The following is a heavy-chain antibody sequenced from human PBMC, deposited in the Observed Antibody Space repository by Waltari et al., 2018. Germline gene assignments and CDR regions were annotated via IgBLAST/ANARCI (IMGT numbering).Heavy chain of an antibody. V-gene: IGHV3-7*04. CDR1: NFTFSRYW. CDR3: ARGGSYINS. CDR2: IRQDGEAK. J-gene: IGHJ5*02. D-gene: IGHD3-16*01. Sequence: DVQLVESGGGSVQPGGSLRLSCVASNFTFSRYWMSWVRQAQGKGREWVANIRQDGEAKDYVDSVKGRFTISRDNAKNSLFLQMNSLKAEDTAVYYCARGGSYINSWGQGTRVTVSS.